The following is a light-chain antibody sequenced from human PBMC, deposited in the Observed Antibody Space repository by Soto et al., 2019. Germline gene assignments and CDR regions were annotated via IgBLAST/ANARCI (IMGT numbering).Light chain of an antibody. V-gene: IGKV3D-20*02. Sequence: EIVFTQSPGTLSLSPGESATLSCRASQSVSSSSLAWYQQNPGQDHRLLIFDASYRATGIPGRFSGSGSGTDFTLTIRSIETEELAVYDCQQRSSWPATVGPG. CDR1: QSVSSSS. CDR2: DAS. CDR3: QQRSSWPAT. J-gene: IGKJ3*01.